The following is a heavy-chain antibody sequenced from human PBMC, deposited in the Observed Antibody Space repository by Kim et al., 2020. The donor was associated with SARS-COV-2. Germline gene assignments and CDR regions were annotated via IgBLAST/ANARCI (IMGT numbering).Heavy chain of an antibody. V-gene: IGHV3-15*01. D-gene: IGHD4-17*01. CDR3: CAPRGTSAIYGDEIDY. Sequence: GGSLRLSCAASGFTFSNAWMSWVRQAPGKGLEWVGRIKSKTDGGTTDYAAPVKGRFTISRDDSKNTLYLQMNSLKTEDTAVYYCCAPRGTSAIYGDEIDYWGQGTLVTVSS. CDR1: GFTFSNAW. J-gene: IGHJ4*02. CDR2: IKSKTDGGTT.